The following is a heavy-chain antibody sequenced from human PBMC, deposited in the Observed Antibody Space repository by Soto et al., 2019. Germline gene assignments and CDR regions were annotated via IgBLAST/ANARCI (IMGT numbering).Heavy chain of an antibody. J-gene: IGHJ4*02. Sequence: QLQLQESGPGLVKPSETLSLTCTVSGGSISSSSYYWGWIRQPPGKGLEWIGSIYYSWSTYYNPSLKSRVTISVDTSKNQFSLKLSSVTAADTAVYYCARLRIAAAGNYFDYWGQGTLVTVSS. CDR1: GGSISSSSYY. CDR2: IYYSWST. V-gene: IGHV4-39*01. CDR3: ARLRIAAAGNYFDY. D-gene: IGHD6-13*01.